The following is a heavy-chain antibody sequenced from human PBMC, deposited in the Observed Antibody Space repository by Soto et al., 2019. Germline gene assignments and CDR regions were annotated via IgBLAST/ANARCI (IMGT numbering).Heavy chain of an antibody. CDR2: IYPDDSDT. J-gene: IGHJ4*02. Sequence: GASLKISCKGSDYSFTNYWIGWVRQMPGKGLEWMGIIYPDDSDTRYSPSFQGQVTISADKSISTAYLQWSSLKASDTAMYYCASVLADLFSYWGKGTLVTVDS. CDR3: ASVLADLFSY. CDR1: DYSFTNYW. D-gene: IGHD3-9*01. V-gene: IGHV5-51*01.